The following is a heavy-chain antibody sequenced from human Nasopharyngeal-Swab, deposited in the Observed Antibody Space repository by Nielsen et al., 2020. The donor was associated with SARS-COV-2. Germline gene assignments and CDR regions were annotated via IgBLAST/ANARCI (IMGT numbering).Heavy chain of an antibody. CDR1: GGSISSYY. CDR3: ARASAGYFDL. J-gene: IGHJ2*01. CDR2: IYYSGST. V-gene: IGHV4-59*01. Sequence: ESLKISCTVSGGSISSYYWSWIRQPPGKGLEWIGCIYYSGSTNYNPSLKSRVTISVDTSKNQFSLKLSSVTAADTAVYYCARASAGYFDLWGRGTLVTVSS.